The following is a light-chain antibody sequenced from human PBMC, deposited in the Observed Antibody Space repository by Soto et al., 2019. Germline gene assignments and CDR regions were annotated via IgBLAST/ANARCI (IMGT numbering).Light chain of an antibody. CDR2: EVS. V-gene: IGLV2-14*01. J-gene: IGLJ2*01. CDR3: SSETSSKTLL. Sequence: QSALTQPGSVSGSPGQSITISCTGTSSDVGSYDTVSWYQQHPGKVPKLMIYEVSNRPSGVSNRFSASKSGNTASLTISGLQAEDEADYYCSSETSSKTLLFGGGTKLTVL. CDR1: SSDVGSYDT.